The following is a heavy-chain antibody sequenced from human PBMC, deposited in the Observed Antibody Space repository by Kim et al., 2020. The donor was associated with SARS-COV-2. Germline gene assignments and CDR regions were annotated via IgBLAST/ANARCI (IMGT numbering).Heavy chain of an antibody. V-gene: IGHV4-59*13. J-gene: IGHJ4*01. Sequence: SETLPLTCTVSGGSIYSFYWSWIRQPPGKGLEWVGYINYSGSTNHNPSLNSRVTILVDTSKNQFSLRLSSVTAADTAVYYCARLVREGTTYFSFFDYWG. D-gene: IGHD1-1*01. CDR3: ARLVREGTTYFSFFDY. CDR2: INYSGST. CDR1: GGSIYSFY.